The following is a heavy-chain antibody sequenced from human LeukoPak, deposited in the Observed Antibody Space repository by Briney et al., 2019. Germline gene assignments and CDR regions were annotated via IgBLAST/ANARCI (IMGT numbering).Heavy chain of an antibody. D-gene: IGHD3-3*01. CDR3: ARDSITIFGVVPDY. V-gene: IGHV4-59*12. CDR2: IYYSGST. Sequence: SETLSLTCTVSGGSISSYYWSWIRQPPGKGLEWIGYIYYSGSTSYNPSLKSRVTISVDTSKNQFSLKLSSVTAADTAVYYCARDSITIFGVVPDYWGQGTLVTVSS. CDR1: GGSISSYY. J-gene: IGHJ4*02.